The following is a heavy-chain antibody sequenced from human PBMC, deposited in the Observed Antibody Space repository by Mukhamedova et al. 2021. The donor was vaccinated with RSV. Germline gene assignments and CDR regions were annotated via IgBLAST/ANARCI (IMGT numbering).Heavy chain of an antibody. CDR2: IYPGDSDT. J-gene: IGHJ5*02. D-gene: IGHD3-10*01. Sequence: MGIIYPGDSDTRYSPSFQGQVTISADKSISTAYLQWSSLKASDTAMYYCAILLYGSGSLNWFDPWGQGTLVTVSS. CDR3: AILLYGSGSLNWFDP. V-gene: IGHV5-51*01.